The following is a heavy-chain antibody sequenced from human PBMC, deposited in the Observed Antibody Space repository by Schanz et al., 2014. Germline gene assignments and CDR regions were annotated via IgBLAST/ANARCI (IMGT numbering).Heavy chain of an antibody. D-gene: IGHD2-15*01. CDR1: GFTFNGAY. J-gene: IGHJ4*02. Sequence: EVQLVESGGGLVMPGGSLRLSCAASGFTFNGAYMTWVRQAPGKGLEWVARIKSKTDGGTTDFAAPVKGRFSISRDDSKNTLYLQMNSLKTEDTAVYYCTSAVRATFGYFAYWGQGTLLVTVSS. V-gene: IGHV3-15*01. CDR2: IKSKTDGGTT. CDR3: TSAVRATFGYFAY.